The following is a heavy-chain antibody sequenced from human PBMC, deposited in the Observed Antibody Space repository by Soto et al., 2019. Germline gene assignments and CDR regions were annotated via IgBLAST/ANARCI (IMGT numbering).Heavy chain of an antibody. D-gene: IGHD6-13*01. CDR1: GDSVSSNSAA. V-gene: IGHV6-1*01. CDR2: TYYRSKWYN. CDR3: ARGPGLWVAAPGYYYYGMDV. Sequence: PSQTLSLTCAISGDSVSSNSAAWNWISQSPSRGLEWLGRTYYRSKWYNDYAVSVKSRITINPDTSKNQFSLQLNSVTPEDTAVYYCARGPGLWVAAPGYYYYGMDVWGQGTTVTVSS. J-gene: IGHJ6*02.